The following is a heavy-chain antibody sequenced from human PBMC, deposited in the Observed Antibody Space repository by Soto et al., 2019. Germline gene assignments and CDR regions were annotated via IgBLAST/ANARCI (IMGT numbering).Heavy chain of an antibody. CDR3: VRTSLVVAAATREDY. Sequence: EVQLVESWGGLVQPGGSLRLSCAASGFTFSSYWMHWVRQAPGKGLAWVSRINSDGSSTSYADSVNGRFTSSRDNAKNPLYLLMDILRAEDTAVYYCVRTSLVVAAATREDYWGQGTLVTVSS. J-gene: IGHJ4*02. D-gene: IGHD2-15*01. CDR1: GFTFSSYW. CDR2: INSDGSST. V-gene: IGHV3-74*01.